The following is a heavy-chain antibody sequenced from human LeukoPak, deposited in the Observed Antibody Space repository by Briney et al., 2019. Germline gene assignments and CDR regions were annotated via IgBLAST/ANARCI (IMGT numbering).Heavy chain of an antibody. Sequence: PSETLSLTCTVSGGSISRGGYYWSWIRQHPGKGLEWIGYIYYSGSTYYNPSLKSRVTISVDTSKNQFSLKLSSVTAADTAVYYCARDSGGVFDYWGQGTLVTVSS. D-gene: IGHD2-15*01. V-gene: IGHV4-31*03. CDR2: IYYSGST. J-gene: IGHJ4*02. CDR1: GGSISRGGYY. CDR3: ARDSGGVFDY.